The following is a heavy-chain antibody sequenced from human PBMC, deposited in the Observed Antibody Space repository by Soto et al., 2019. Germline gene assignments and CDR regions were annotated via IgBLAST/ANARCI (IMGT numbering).Heavy chain of an antibody. CDR2: IYYSGST. CDR1: GGSISSGGYY. J-gene: IGHJ4*02. Sequence: PSETLSLTCTVSGGSISSGGYYWSWIRQHPGKGLEWIGYIYYSGSTYYNPSLKSRVTISVDTSKNQFSLKLSSVTAADTAVYYCAGDLNLSYYFDYWGQGTLVTVSS. V-gene: IGHV4-31*03. CDR3: AGDLNLSYYFDY.